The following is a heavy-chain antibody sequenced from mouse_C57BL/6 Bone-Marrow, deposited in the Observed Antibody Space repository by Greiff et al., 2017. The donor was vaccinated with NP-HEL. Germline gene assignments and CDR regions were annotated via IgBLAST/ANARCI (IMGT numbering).Heavy chain of an antibody. D-gene: IGHD2-2*01. CDR3: ARSAWGYDGSYWYFDV. Sequence: VQLQESGPELVKPGASVKLSCKASGYTFTSYDINWVKQRPGPGLEWIGWIYPRDGSTKYNEKFKGKATLTVDTSSSTAYMELHSLTSEDSAVYFCARSAWGYDGSYWYFDVWGTGTTVTVSS. J-gene: IGHJ1*03. CDR2: IYPRDGST. CDR1: GYTFTSYD. V-gene: IGHV1-85*01.